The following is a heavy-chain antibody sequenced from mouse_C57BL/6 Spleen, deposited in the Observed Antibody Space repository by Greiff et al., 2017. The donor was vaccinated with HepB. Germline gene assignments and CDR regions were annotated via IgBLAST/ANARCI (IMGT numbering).Heavy chain of an antibody. D-gene: IGHD2-4*01. CDR3: ARSGVYDYEGFAY. J-gene: IGHJ3*01. V-gene: IGHV1-52*01. CDR1: GYTFTSYW. Sequence: VQLQQPGAELVRPGSSVKLSCKASGYTFTSYWMHWVKQRPIQGLEWIGNIDPSDSETHYNQKFKDKATLTVDKSSSTAYMQLSSLKSEDSAVYYCARSGVYDYEGFAYWGQGTLVTVSA. CDR2: IDPSDSET.